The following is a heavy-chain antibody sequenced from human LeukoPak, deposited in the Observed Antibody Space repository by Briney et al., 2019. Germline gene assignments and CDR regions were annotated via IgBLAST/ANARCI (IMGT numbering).Heavy chain of an antibody. CDR1: GGSFSGYY. CDR3: ARHAPSGGFDY. J-gene: IGHJ4*02. Sequence: SETLSLTCAVYGGSFSGYYWSWIRQPPGKGLEWIGEINHSGSTNYNPSLKSRVTISVDTSKNQFSLKLSSVTAADTAVYYCARHAPSGGFDYWGQGTLVTVSS. V-gene: IGHV4-34*01. D-gene: IGHD2-15*01. CDR2: INHSGST.